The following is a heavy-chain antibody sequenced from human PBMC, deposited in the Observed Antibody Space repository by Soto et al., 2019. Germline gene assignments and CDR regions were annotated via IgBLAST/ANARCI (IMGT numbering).Heavy chain of an antibody. Sequence: QVQLQESGPGLVKPSETLSLTCTVSGGSVSSGSYYWSWTRQPPGKGLEWIGYIYYSGSTNYNPSLKSRVTISVDTSKNQFSLKLSSVTAADTAVYYCARVNTVATVDYWGQGTLVTVSS. CDR2: IYYSGST. D-gene: IGHD6-19*01. V-gene: IGHV4-61*01. CDR1: GGSVSSGSYY. CDR3: ARVNTVATVDY. J-gene: IGHJ4*02.